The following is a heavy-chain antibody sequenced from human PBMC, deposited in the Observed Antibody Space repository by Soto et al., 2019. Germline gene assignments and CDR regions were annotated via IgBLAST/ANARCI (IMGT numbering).Heavy chain of an antibody. V-gene: IGHV4-61*08. J-gene: IGHJ4*02. D-gene: IGHD6-6*01. CDR1: GGSISSGGYS. Sequence: SETLSLTCAVSGGSISSGGYSWSWIRQPPGKGLEWIGYIYYSGSTNYNPSLKSRVTISVDTSKNQFSLKLSSVTVADTAVYYCAREPKGTARRSGGWGQGTLVTVSS. CDR2: IYYSGST. CDR3: AREPKGTARRSGG.